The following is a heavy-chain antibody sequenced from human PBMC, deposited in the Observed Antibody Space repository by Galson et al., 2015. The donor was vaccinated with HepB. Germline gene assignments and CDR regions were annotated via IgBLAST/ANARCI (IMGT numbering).Heavy chain of an antibody. J-gene: IGHJ3*02. CDR1: GFTFDDYA. V-gene: IGHV3-9*01. CDR3: AKDLGYCSGGSCYSKNVI. D-gene: IGHD2-15*01. Sequence: SLRLSCAASGFTFDDYAMHWVRQAPGKGLEWVSGISWNSGSIGYADSVKGRFTISRDNAKNSLYLQMNSLRAEDTALYYCAKDLGYCSGGSCYSKNVIWGQGTMVTVSS. CDR2: ISWNSGSI.